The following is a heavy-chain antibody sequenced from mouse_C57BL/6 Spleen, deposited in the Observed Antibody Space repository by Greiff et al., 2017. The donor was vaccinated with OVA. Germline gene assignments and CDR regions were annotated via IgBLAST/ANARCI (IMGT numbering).Heavy chain of an antibody. CDR3: TTLYYGSSRGY. Sequence: VQLQQSGAELVRPGASVTLSCKASGYTFTDYEMHWVKQTPVHGLEWIGAIDPETGGTAYNQKFKGKAILTADKSSSTAYMELRSLTSEDSAVYYCTTLYYGSSRGYWGQGTTLTVSS. CDR1: GYTFTDYE. CDR2: IDPETGGT. J-gene: IGHJ2*01. D-gene: IGHD1-1*01. V-gene: IGHV1-15*01.